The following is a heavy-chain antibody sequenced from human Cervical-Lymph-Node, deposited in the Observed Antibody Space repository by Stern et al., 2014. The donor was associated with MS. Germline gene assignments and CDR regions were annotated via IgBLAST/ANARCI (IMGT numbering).Heavy chain of an antibody. D-gene: IGHD3-10*01. V-gene: IGHV1-69*06. Sequence: QLVQSGADVKKPGSSGRVSCKASGGISWLRQAPGQGLEWMGGIIPFVGTGTVNYAQNFQGRLTIIADKSTNTTYMELDRRRFDATAVYYCARGAGDNWFDPWGQGTLVSVSS. J-gene: IGHJ5*02. CDR2: IIPFVGTGTV. CDR1: GG. CDR3: ARGAGDNWFDP.